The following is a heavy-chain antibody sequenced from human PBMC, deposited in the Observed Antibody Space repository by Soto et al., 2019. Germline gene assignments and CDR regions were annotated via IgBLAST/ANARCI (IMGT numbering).Heavy chain of an antibody. CDR2: ITSSGSST. J-gene: IGHJ4*02. CDR1: GFTFSDYA. CDR3: AKGAEGYVVSSLDY. D-gene: IGHD5-12*01. Sequence: EVQLLESGGGFVQPGGSLRLSCAASGFTFSDYAMTWVRQAPGKGLEWVSAITSSGSSTYYAESVKGRFTISRDNSKSTLYLQMNSLRAEDTATYYCAKGAEGYVVSSLDYWGQGTLVNVSS. V-gene: IGHV3-23*01.